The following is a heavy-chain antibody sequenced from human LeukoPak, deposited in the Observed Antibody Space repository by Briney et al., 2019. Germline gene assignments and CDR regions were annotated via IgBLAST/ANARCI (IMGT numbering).Heavy chain of an antibody. J-gene: IGHJ3*02. CDR3: ARDFALVDPNDFDI. Sequence: GGSLRLSCAASGFTFSSYGMTWVRQAPGKGLEWVSSISSSSSYIYYADSVKGRFTISRDNAKNSLYLQMNSLRAEDTAVYYCARDFALVDPNDFDIWGQGTMVTVSS. CDR2: ISSSSSYI. D-gene: IGHD5-12*01. V-gene: IGHV3-21*01. CDR1: GFTFSSYG.